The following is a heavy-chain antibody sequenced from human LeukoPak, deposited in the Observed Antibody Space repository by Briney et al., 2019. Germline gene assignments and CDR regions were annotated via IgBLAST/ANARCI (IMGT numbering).Heavy chain of an antibody. J-gene: IGHJ4*02. D-gene: IGHD6-19*01. CDR2: ISYDGSNK. V-gene: IGHV3-30-3*01. CDR1: GFTFSSYA. Sequence: GGSLRLSCAASGFTFSSYAMHWVRQAPGKGLEWVAVISYDGSNKYYADSVKGRFTTSRDNSKNTLYLQMNSLRAEDTAVYYCARGRMAVAALDYWGQGTLVTVSS. CDR3: ARGRMAVAALDY.